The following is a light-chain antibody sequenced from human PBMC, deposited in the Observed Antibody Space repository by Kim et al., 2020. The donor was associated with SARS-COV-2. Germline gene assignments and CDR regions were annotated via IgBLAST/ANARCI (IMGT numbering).Light chain of an antibody. Sequence: SASVGDTVTITCRASQSISRWLAWTQQKPGKAPNRLIHRASDLQSGFPSRFSGSGSETDFTHTINSLQPDDFATYYCHQYKSQSKFGQGTKVDIK. J-gene: IGKJ1*01. CDR3: HQYKSQSK. CDR1: QSISRW. CDR2: RAS. V-gene: IGKV1-5*03.